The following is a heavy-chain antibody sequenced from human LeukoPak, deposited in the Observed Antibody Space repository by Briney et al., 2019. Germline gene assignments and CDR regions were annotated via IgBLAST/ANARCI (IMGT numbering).Heavy chain of an antibody. CDR2: IGTYGGNT. D-gene: IGHD6-13*01. Sequence: ASVKVSCKASGYSFTDYSISWVRQSPGQGLEWMGWIGTYGGNTNYAQNFQGRVTMTTDTSTSTAYMELTSLTSDDTAVFYCARDRLPYSNAPVGPGYWGQGTLVTVSS. CDR1: GYSFTDYS. CDR3: ARDRLPYSNAPVGPGY. V-gene: IGHV1-18*01. J-gene: IGHJ4*02.